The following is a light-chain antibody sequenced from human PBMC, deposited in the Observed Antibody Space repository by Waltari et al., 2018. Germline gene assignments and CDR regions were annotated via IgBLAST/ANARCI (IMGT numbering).Light chain of an antibody. CDR2: DVS. CDR1: NSDVGGYDY. Sequence: QSALTQPASVSGSPGQSITISCTGTNSDVGGYDYVSWYQQHAGQAPKLVIYDVSNRPSGDSNRFSGSKSGNTASLTIAGLQAEDEANYYCNSYSTTSAPVVFGGGTTLTVL. V-gene: IGLV2-14*03. CDR3: NSYSTTSAPVV. J-gene: IGLJ2*01.